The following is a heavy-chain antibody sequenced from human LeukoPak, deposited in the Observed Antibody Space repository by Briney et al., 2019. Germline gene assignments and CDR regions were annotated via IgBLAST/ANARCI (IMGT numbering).Heavy chain of an antibody. CDR1: GFTFSSYS. J-gene: IGHJ6*03. Sequence: PGGSLRLSYAASGFTFSSYSMNWVRQAPGKGLEWVSSISSSSSYIYYADSVKGRFTISRDNAKNSLYLQMNSLRAEDTAVYYCAGADKFVVVPAAPYYYYYYMDVWGKGTTVTVSS. V-gene: IGHV3-21*01. CDR3: AGADKFVVVPAAPYYYYYYMDV. D-gene: IGHD2-2*01. CDR2: ISSSSSYI.